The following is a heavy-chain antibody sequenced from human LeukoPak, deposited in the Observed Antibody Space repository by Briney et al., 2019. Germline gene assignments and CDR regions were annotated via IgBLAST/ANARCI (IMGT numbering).Heavy chain of an antibody. Sequence: GGSLRLSCAASGFTFSSYAMSWVRQAPGKGLAWVSAISGSGGSTYYADSVKGRFTISRDNSKNTLYLQMNSLRAEDTAAYYCAKDLYYYDSSGNDYWGQGTLVTVSS. V-gene: IGHV3-23*01. CDR3: AKDLYYYDSSGNDY. CDR2: ISGSGGST. J-gene: IGHJ4*02. CDR1: GFTFSSYA. D-gene: IGHD3-22*01.